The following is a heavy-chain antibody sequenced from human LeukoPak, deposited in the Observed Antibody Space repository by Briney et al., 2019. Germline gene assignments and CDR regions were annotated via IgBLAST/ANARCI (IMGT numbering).Heavy chain of an antibody. D-gene: IGHD3-10*01. J-gene: IGHJ3*02. CDR2: IWYDGSNK. Sequence: GGSLRLSCAASGFTFSSYGMHWVRQAPGKGLEWVAVIWYDGSNKYYADSVKGRFTISRDNSKNTLYLQMNSLRAEGTAVYYCAKVFTIYAFDIWGQGTMVTVSS. CDR1: GFTFSSYG. CDR3: AKVFTIYAFDI. V-gene: IGHV3-33*06.